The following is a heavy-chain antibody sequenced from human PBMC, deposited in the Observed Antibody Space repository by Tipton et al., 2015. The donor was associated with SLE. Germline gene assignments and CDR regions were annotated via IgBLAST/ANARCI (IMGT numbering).Heavy chain of an antibody. CDR3: AIVGSGVDY. Sequence: LRLSCTVSGGSISSYYWSWIRQPPGKGLEWIGYIYYSGSTNYNPSLKSRVTISVDTSKNQFSLKLSSGTAADTAVYYCAIVGSGVDYWGQGTLVTVSS. D-gene: IGHD3-10*01. CDR1: GGSISSYY. V-gene: IGHV4-59*01. J-gene: IGHJ4*02. CDR2: IYYSGST.